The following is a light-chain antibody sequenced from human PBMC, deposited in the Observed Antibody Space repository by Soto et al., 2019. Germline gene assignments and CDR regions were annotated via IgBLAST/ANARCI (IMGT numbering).Light chain of an antibody. CDR1: QSVTSSY. V-gene: IGKV3-20*01. CDR3: QEYGSSRA. Sequence: EIVLTQSPGTLSLFPGERATLSCRASQSVTSSYLAWYQQKPGQAPRLLIYRASSRATGIPDRFSGSGSGTDFTLTISRLEPEDFAVYYCQEYGSSRAFGQGTKVEIK. J-gene: IGKJ1*01. CDR2: RAS.